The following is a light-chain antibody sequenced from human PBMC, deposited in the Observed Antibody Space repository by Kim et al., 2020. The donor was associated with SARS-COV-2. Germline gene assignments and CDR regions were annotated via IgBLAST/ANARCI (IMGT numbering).Light chain of an antibody. J-gene: IGLJ2*01. CDR1: SPSLGIIC. CDR3: AAWDDSLSGNV. CDR2: RNI. V-gene: IGLV1-47*01. Sequence: RGVTLSYSGSSPSLGIICVYWDQPHRGTAPKLLSYRNIQRPSGVPDRFSGSRSGTSAALAISGLRSEDEADYYCAAWDDSLSGNVCGGGAQLTVL.